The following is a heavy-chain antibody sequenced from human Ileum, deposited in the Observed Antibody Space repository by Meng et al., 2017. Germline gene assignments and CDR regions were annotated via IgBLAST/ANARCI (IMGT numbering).Heavy chain of an antibody. CDR3: AKSVNFDASGYYP. V-gene: IGHV3-66*01. CDR2: IYVDGRT. D-gene: IGHD3-22*01. Sequence: VQQVVSGGGLVQPGGFLILFCAASGFTVSVNYMSWVRQAPGKGLEWVSCIYVDGRTYYVDSVKGRFTIFRDSSKNTLYLQMNSLRAEDTAVYYCAKSVNFDASGYYPWGQGTLVTVSS. CDR1: GFTVSVNY. J-gene: IGHJ5*02.